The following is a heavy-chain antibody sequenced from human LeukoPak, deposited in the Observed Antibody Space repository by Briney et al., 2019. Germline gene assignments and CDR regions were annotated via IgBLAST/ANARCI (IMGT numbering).Heavy chain of an antibody. CDR3: AKGGKWDVTPFDY. D-gene: IGHD1-26*01. J-gene: IGHJ4*02. V-gene: IGHV3-23*01. CDR2: ISGGGGST. CDR1: GFPFSAYA. Sequence: HPGGSLRLSCAASGFPFSAYAMHWARQAPGKGLEWVSTISGGGGSTYYADSVKGRFTISRDNSKNTQYLQVNSLRAEDTAVYYCAKGGKWDVTPFDYWGQGTLVTVSS.